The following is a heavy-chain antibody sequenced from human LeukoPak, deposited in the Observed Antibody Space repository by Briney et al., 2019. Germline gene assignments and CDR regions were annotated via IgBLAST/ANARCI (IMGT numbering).Heavy chain of an antibody. Sequence: ASVKISCKASGYTFTSYGISWVRQAPGQGLEWMGWISAYNGNTNYAQKLQGRVTMSTDTSTSTAYMELKSLRSDDTAVYYCARDSARPVGATGPAFDYWGQGTLVTVSS. CDR1: GYTFTSYG. CDR2: ISAYNGNT. V-gene: IGHV1-18*01. J-gene: IGHJ4*02. D-gene: IGHD1-26*01. CDR3: ARDSARPVGATGPAFDY.